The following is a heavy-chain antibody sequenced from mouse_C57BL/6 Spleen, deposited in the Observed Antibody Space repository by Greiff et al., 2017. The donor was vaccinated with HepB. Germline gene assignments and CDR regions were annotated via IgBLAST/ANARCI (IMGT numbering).Heavy chain of an antibody. V-gene: IGHV1-69*01. CDR1: GYTFTSYW. Sequence: QVQLQQPGAELVMPGASVKLSCKASGYTFTSYWMHWVKQRPGQGLEWIGEIDPSDSYTNYNQKFKGKSTLTVDKSSSTAYMQLSSLTSEDSAVYYCARALSRGPPFDYWGQGTTLTVSS. J-gene: IGHJ2*01. CDR2: IDPSDSYT. D-gene: IGHD6-1*01. CDR3: ARALSRGPPFDY.